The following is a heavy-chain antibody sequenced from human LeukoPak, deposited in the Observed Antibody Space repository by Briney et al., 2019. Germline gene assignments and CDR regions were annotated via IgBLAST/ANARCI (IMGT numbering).Heavy chain of an antibody. CDR1: GGSISSYY. D-gene: IGHD3-22*01. CDR3: ARFDDSSGYGYYGMDV. CDR2: IYYSGST. V-gene: IGHV4-59*08. Sequence: SETLSLTCTVSGGSISSYYWSWIRQPPGKGLEWIGYIYYSGSTNYNPSLKSRVTISVDTSKNQFSLKLSSVTAADTAVYYCARFDDSSGYGYYGMDVWGQGTTVTVSS. J-gene: IGHJ6*02.